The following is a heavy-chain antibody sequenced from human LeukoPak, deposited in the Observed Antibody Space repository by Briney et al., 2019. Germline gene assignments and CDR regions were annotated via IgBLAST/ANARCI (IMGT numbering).Heavy chain of an antibody. V-gene: IGHV3-11*01. J-gene: IGHJ4*02. CDR1: GFNLSDYY. Sequence: GGSLRLSCAASGFNLSDYYMSWIGQAPGKGLEWVSYFSGSGRTIYYADSVKGRFTISRDNAKNSLYFQMNSLRAEDTAVYYCARSPVGPTKFEQWGQGTLVTVSS. D-gene: IGHD1-26*01. CDR2: FSGSGRTI. CDR3: ARSPVGPTKFEQ.